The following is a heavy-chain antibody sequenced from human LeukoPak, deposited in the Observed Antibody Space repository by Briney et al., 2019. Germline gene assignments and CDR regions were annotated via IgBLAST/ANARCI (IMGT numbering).Heavy chain of an antibody. CDR1: GYTFTSYG. Sequence: ASVKVSCKASGYTFTSYGISWVRQAPGQGLEWMGWISAYNGNTNYAQKLQGRVTMTTDTSTSTAYMELRSLRSDDTAVYYCARDRGTLYSSGWYGWFDPWGQGTLVTVSS. J-gene: IGHJ5*02. CDR3: ARDRGTLYSSGWYGWFDP. V-gene: IGHV1-18*01. CDR2: ISAYNGNT. D-gene: IGHD6-19*01.